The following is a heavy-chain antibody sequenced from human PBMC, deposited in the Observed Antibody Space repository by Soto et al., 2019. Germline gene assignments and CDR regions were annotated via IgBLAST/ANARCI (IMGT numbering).Heavy chain of an antibody. CDR2: FIAMLGTP. CDR1: GGTFGSHD. J-gene: IGHJ4*02. CDR3: ARGAMANFDY. V-gene: IGHV1-69*13. D-gene: IGHD5-18*01. Sequence: SVKVSCKASGGTFGSHDIAWVRQAPGQGLEWMGGFIAMLGTPTYAKKVQGRATITADESLTSSYLELRSLRSEDTAVYFCARGAMANFDYWGQGTVVTVSS.